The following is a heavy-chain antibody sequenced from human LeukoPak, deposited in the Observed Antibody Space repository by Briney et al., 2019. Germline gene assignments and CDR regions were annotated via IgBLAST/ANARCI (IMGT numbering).Heavy chain of an antibody. D-gene: IGHD3-3*01. J-gene: IGHJ6*03. Sequence: SETLSLTRTVSGGSINRYYWTWIRQPAGKGLEWVGYIYYSGSTNYNPSLKSRVTISVDTSKNQFSLKLSSVTAADTAVYYCARKKRTYYDFWSGSSSLYYYYMDVWGKGTTVTVSS. CDR2: IYYSGST. CDR3: ARKKRTYYDFWSGSSSLYYYYMDV. V-gene: IGHV4-59*01. CDR1: GGSINRYY.